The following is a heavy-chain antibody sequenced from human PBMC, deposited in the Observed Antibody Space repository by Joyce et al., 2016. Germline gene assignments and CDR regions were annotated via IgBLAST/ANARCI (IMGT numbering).Heavy chain of an antibody. D-gene: IGHD1-26*01. V-gene: IGHV2-26*01. J-gene: IGHJ3*02. CDR2: IFSDGEK. CDR3: ARPKLLGGSYAVDVFDI. CDR1: GFSLSRTTMS. Sequence: QVTLKESGPVLVKPTETLTLTCNVSGFSLSRTTMSVSWIRQSPGKALEWLANIFSDGEKFYPPSLRRRLTISKDTPKSLVVLTLTNMDPVDTATYYCARPKLLGGSYAVDVFDIWGQGTLVTVSS.